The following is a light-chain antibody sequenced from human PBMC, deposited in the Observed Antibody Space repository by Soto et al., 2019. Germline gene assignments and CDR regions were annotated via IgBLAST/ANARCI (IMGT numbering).Light chain of an antibody. Sequence: EIVLTQSPGTLSLSPGERAALSCRASQSVSNNYLAWYQQKPGQAPRLLIYGASSRPTGIPDRFSGSGSGTDFTLSISRLETEDFAVYYCQHSWTFGQGTKVEIK. J-gene: IGKJ1*01. CDR2: GAS. CDR3: QHSWT. V-gene: IGKV3-20*01. CDR1: QSVSNNY.